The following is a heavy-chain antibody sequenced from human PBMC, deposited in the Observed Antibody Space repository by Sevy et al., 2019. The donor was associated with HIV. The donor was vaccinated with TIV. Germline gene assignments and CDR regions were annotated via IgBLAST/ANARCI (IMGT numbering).Heavy chain of an antibody. CDR3: AREEGAYSYGLDY. CDR1: GFTFSSYA. CDR2: ISYDGSNK. J-gene: IGHJ4*02. V-gene: IGHV3-30-3*01. D-gene: IGHD5-18*01. Sequence: GGYLRLSCAASGFTFSSYAMHWVRQAPGKGLEWMALISYDGSNKYYADSVKGRFTISRDNSKNTLYLQMNSLRAEDTSVYYCAREEGAYSYGLDYWGQGTLVTVSS.